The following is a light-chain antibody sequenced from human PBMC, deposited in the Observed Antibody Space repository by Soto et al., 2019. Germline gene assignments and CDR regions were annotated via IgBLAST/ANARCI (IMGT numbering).Light chain of an antibody. Sequence: DIQLTQSPSFLSASVGDRVTITCRASKGISSYLAWYQQKPGKAPKFLIYAASTLQSGLPSRFSGSGSGTDFTLTISSLQPEDFATYYCQHFNSYPLTFGGGPKVEIK. J-gene: IGKJ4*01. V-gene: IGKV1-9*01. CDR3: QHFNSYPLT. CDR2: AAS. CDR1: KGISSY.